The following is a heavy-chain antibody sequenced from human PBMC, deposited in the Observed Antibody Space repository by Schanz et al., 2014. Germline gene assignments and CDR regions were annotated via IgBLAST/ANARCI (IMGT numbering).Heavy chain of an antibody. J-gene: IGHJ6*02. V-gene: IGHV3-21*01. Sequence: EVQLVESGGGLVKPGGSLRLSCEASRFTFSSYSFNWVRQAPGKGLEWVSSITASGDYMHYADSVKGRFTISRDNARNSLYLQMNNLRVEDTAVYYCAKDRQNRVNRVGYYYGMDVWGQGTTVTVSS. D-gene: IGHD3-16*01. CDR3: AKDRQNRVNRVGYYYGMDV. CDR1: RFTFSSYS. CDR2: ITASGDYM.